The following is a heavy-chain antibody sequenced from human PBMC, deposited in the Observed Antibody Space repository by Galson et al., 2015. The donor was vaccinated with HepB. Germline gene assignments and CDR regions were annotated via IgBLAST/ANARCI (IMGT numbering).Heavy chain of an antibody. D-gene: IGHD4-17*01. CDR2: ISYDGSNK. V-gene: IGHV3-30*04. Sequence: SRRLSCAACGVTLSRYAMHWVRQAPGKGLVWVAVISYDGSNKYYAESVKGRFTISRDNSKNTLYLQINSLRAEDTAVYYCARAVTTDSYYYGMDVWVQGTTVTVSS. J-gene: IGHJ6*02. CDR3: ARAVTTDSYYYGMDV. CDR1: GVTLSRYA.